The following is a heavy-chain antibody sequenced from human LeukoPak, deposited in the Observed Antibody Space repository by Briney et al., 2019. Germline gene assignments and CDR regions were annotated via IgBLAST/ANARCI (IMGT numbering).Heavy chain of an antibody. CDR3: AKDASLGMGGYYFDY. CDR1: GFTFSSYA. J-gene: IGHJ4*02. V-gene: IGHV3-30-3*01. D-gene: IGHD2-2*01. CDR2: ISYDGSNK. Sequence: GGSLRLSCAASGFTFSSYAMHWVRQAPGKGLEWVAVISYDGSNKYYADSVKGRFTISRDNSKNTLYLQMNSLRAEDTAVYYCAKDASLGMGGYYFDYWGQGTLVTVSS.